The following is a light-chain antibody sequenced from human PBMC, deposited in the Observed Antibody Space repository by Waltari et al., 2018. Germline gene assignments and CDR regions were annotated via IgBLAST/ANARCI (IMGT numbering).Light chain of an antibody. CDR3: QSVDSRITYVV. CDR1: ALANQF. Sequence: YELTQPPSVSVSPGQTASSPRPGDALANQFASWYQQKPGQAPVMVIYKDTARPSGTPERFSGSSSGTTVTLTISGVQAEDEADYYCQSVDSRITYVVFGGGTKVTVL. V-gene: IGLV3-25*03. CDR2: KDT. J-gene: IGLJ2*01.